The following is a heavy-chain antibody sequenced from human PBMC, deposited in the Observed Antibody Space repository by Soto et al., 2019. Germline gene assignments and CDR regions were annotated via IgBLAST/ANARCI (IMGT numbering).Heavy chain of an antibody. CDR2: ISYDGSNK. CDR3: AREWRWQTTMGYYYYYGMDV. CDR1: GFTFSSYA. V-gene: IGHV3-30-3*01. Sequence: GGSLRLSCAASGFTFSSYAMHWVRQAPGKGLEWVAVISYDGSNKYYADSVKGRFTISRDNSKNTLYLQMNSLRAEDTAVDYCAREWRWQTTMGYYYYYGMDVWGQGTTVTVSS. D-gene: IGHD1-1*01. J-gene: IGHJ6*02.